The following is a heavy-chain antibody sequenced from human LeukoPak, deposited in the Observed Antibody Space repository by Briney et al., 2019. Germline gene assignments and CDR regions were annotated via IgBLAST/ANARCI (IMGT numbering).Heavy chain of an antibody. CDR3: VRDWEGFNFDI. CDR2: VYNSGST. Sequence: SETLSLTCTVSGGSVNSYYWSWVRQPPGEGLEWIAYVYNSGSTNYNPSLKSRVTISVDRSKNQFSLKMNSVTAADTAVYYCVRDWEGFNFDIWGQGTMVTVSS. D-gene: IGHD1-26*01. J-gene: IGHJ3*02. V-gene: IGHV4-59*02. CDR1: GGSVNSYY.